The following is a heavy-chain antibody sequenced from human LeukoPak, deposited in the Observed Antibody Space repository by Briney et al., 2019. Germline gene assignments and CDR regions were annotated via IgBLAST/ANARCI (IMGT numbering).Heavy chain of an antibody. V-gene: IGHV3-30*18. CDR1: GFTFSSYG. Sequence: GGSLRLSCAASGFTFSSYGMHWVRQAPGKGLEWVAVISYDGSNKYYADSVKGRFTISRDNSKNTLYLQMNSLRAEDTAVYYCAKVRGFRWLQLLHYYYYGMDVWGQGTTVTVSS. CDR3: AKVRGFRWLQLLHYYYYGMDV. D-gene: IGHD5-24*01. CDR2: ISYDGSNK. J-gene: IGHJ6*02.